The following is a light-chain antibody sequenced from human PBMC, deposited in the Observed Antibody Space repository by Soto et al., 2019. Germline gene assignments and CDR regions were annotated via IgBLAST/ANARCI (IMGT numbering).Light chain of an antibody. CDR1: QSVSSY. Sequence: EIVLTQSPATLSLSPGERATLSCRASQSVSSYLAWYQQKPGQAPRRLIYDASNRATGIPARFSGSGSGTDFTRTISSLEPEDFAVYYFQQRSNWPLSFGGGTKVEIK. V-gene: IGKV3-11*01. J-gene: IGKJ4*01. CDR2: DAS. CDR3: QQRSNWPLS.